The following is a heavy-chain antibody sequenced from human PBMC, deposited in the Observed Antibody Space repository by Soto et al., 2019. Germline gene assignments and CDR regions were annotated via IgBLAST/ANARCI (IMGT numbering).Heavy chain of an antibody. CDR3: VKGTGYGDYASHY. J-gene: IGHJ4*02. CDR2: ISYDGSNK. V-gene: IGHV3-30*18. Sequence: QVQLVESGGGVVQPGRSLRLSCAASGFTFSSHGMHWVRQAPGKGLEWVAIISYDGSNKYYTDSMKGRFTISRDNSKNTLDLQMNSLRPEDTAVYYCVKGTGYGDYASHYWGQGTLVTVSS. CDR1: GFTFSSHG. D-gene: IGHD4-17*01.